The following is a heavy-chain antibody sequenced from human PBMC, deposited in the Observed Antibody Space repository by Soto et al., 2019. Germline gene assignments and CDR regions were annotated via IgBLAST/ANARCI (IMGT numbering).Heavy chain of an antibody. CDR3: ARVTFDYYGSGSYGGGYYYGMDV. V-gene: IGHV6-1*01. D-gene: IGHD3-10*01. CDR2: TYYRSEWYN. J-gene: IGHJ6*02. Sequence: SQTLSLTCAISGDSVSSNSAAWNWIRQSPSRGLEWLGRTYYRSEWYNDYVVSVKSRITINPDTSKNQFSLQLNSVTPEDTAVYYCARVTFDYYGSGSYGGGYYYGMDVWGQGTTVTVSS. CDR1: GDSVSSNSAA.